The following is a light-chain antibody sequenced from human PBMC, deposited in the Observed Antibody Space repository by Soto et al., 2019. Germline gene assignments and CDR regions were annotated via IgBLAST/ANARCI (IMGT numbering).Light chain of an antibody. CDR3: QPAFGNSVT. CDR2: SAS. J-gene: IGKJ1*01. CDR1: QNIDKY. Sequence: DIWITQSPASLSASVGDRVTVSCRASQNIDKYLHWYQQNPGKAPNLLIFSASILQSGVPSRFIGSGSGAELTLTISGLHPGDCANYYCQPAFGNSVTFVLGTKLDSK. V-gene: IGKV1-39*01.